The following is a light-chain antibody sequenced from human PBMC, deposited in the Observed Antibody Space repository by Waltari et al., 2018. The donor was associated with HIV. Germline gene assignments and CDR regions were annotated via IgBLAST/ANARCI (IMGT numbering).Light chain of an antibody. CDR3: SSYTAANTIL. V-gene: IGLV2-14*01. CDR1: TSDIGDYDY. CDR2: AVS. Sequence: QSALTQPASVSGSLGQSITVSCTGTTSDIGDYDYVSWYQQLPDKAPTLIIYAVSNRPAGVSHRFSVSKSDNTASLTISGLQSDDESTYCCSSYTAANTILFGGGTKLTVL. J-gene: IGLJ2*01.